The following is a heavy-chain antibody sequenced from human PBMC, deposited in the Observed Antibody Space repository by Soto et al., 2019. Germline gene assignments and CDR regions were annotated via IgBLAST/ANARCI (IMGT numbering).Heavy chain of an antibody. CDR3: ARDLGYYESDGYFDY. Sequence: GGSLRLSCAASGFTFSDNYMSWIRQAPGKGLEWVSYISSSGSIIYYADSVKGRFTISRDNAKNSLYLQMNSLRAADTAVYYCARDLGYYESDGYFDYWGQGALVTVSS. CDR2: ISSSGSII. J-gene: IGHJ4*02. D-gene: IGHD3-22*01. CDR1: GFTFSDNY. V-gene: IGHV3-11*01.